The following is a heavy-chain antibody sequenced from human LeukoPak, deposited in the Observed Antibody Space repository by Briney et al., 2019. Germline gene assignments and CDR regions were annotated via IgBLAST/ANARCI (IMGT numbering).Heavy chain of an antibody. J-gene: IGHJ5*02. D-gene: IGHD2-2*01. V-gene: IGHV4-38-2*02. CDR1: DYSISSGYY. CDR2: FYHSGST. CDR3: ARGRGYQLSSNWFDP. Sequence: SETLSLTCTASDYSISSGYYWGWIRQPPGKGLEWIGSFYHSGSTYYNPSLKSRATISVDTSKNQFSLKLSSVTAADTAVYYCARGRGYQLSSNWFDPWGQGTLVTVSS.